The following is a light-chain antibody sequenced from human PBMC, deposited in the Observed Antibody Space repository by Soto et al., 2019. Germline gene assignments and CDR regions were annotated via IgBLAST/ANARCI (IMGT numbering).Light chain of an antibody. Sequence: QSALTQPASLSGSPGQSITISCTGTSSDVGAYNYVSWYQQHPGKAPKLMIYDISNRPSRVSDRFSGSKSGNTASLTISGLQADDEADYYCTSYTSSSTLGVFGTGTKVTVL. CDR2: DIS. CDR3: TSYTSSSTLGV. CDR1: SSDVGAYNY. J-gene: IGLJ1*01. V-gene: IGLV2-14*01.